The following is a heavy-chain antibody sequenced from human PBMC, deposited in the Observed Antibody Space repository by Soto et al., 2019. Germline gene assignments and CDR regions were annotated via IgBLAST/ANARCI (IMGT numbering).Heavy chain of an antibody. V-gene: IGHV4-59*01. J-gene: IGHJ5*02. CDR3: ARLSVADWFDP. CDR1: GGSISSDY. Sequence: QVHLQESGPGLVKPSETLSLTCTVSGGSISSDYWTWVRQPPGKGLEWIGYRYYSGTAKYISSLKSRVTISVDTSKNQFYLKLSSVTVADTAVYYCARLSVADWFDPWGQGIQVTVSS. CDR2: RYYSGTA. D-gene: IGHD2-15*01.